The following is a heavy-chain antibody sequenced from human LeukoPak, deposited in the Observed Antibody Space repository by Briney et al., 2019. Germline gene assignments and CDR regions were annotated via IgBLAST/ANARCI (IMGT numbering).Heavy chain of an antibody. V-gene: IGHV5-51*01. Sequence: GESLKISCKGSGYSFASYWIGWVRQMPGKGLEWVGIMYPGNSDTRYSPSFQGQVTISADKSITTAYLQWSSLKASDTAMYYCARGPLPGYSYARWYYMDVWGKGTTVTVSS. CDR1: GYSFASYW. CDR2: MYPGNSDT. CDR3: ARGPLPGYSYARWYYMDV. J-gene: IGHJ6*03. D-gene: IGHD5-18*01.